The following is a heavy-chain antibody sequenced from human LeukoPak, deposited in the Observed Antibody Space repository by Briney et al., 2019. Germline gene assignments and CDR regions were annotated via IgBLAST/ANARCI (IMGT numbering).Heavy chain of an antibody. CDR2: ISGSGVST. CDR1: GFTFSNYA. J-gene: IGHJ4*02. CDR3: AKDVRGYDALIDY. Sequence: GGPLRLSCAASGFTFSNYAMSWVRRAPGKGLEWVSTISGSGVSTYYADSVKGRFTISRDNSKNTLYLQMNSLRAEGTAVYYCAKDVRGYDALIDYWGQGTLVTVSS. V-gene: IGHV3-23*01. D-gene: IGHD5-12*01.